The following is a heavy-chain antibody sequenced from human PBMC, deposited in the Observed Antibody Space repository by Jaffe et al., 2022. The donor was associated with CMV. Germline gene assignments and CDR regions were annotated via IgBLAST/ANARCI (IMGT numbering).Heavy chain of an antibody. CDR2: INPSGGST. D-gene: IGHD1-26*01. J-gene: IGHJ5*02. V-gene: IGHV1-46*01. Sequence: QVQLVQSGAEVKKPGASVKVSCKASGYTFTSYYMHWVRQAPGQGLEWMGIINPSGGSTSYAQKFQGRVTMTRDTSTSTVYMELSSLRSEDTAVYYCARNLPSVYSGSNNWFDPWGQGTLVTVSS. CDR3: ARNLPSVYSGSNNWFDP. CDR1: GYTFTSYY.